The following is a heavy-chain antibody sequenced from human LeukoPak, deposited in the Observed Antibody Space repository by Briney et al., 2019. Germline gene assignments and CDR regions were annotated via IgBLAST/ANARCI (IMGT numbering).Heavy chain of an antibody. CDR1: GFTFSSYA. Sequence: GGSLRLSCAASGFTFSSYAMSWVRQAPGKGLEWVSAISGSGGSTYYADSVKGRFTISRDNSKNTLYLQVNSLRAEDTAVYYCAAIAAAGIYGYWGQGTLVTVSS. J-gene: IGHJ4*02. V-gene: IGHV3-23*01. D-gene: IGHD6-13*01. CDR3: AAIAAAGIYGY. CDR2: ISGSGGST.